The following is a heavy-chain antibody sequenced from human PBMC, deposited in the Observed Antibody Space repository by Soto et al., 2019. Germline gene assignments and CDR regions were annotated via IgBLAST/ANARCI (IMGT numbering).Heavy chain of an antibody. V-gene: IGHV4-59*01. CDR3: ATYSSNWYLPTYFDY. CDR2: VYYSGST. Sequence: SETLSLTCTVSGGSISSYYWSWIRQPPGKGLEWIGYVYYSGSTNYNPSLKSRVTISVDTSKNQFSLKLSSVTAADTAVYYCATYSSNWYLPTYFDYWGQGTLVTVSS. J-gene: IGHJ4*02. D-gene: IGHD6-13*01. CDR1: GGSISSYY.